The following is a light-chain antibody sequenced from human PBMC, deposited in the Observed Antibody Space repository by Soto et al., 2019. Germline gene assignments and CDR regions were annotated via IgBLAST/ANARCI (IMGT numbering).Light chain of an antibody. CDR2: DAS. V-gene: IGKV1-12*01. CDR1: QSITRW. CDR3: QQANSFPIP. Sequence: EIQMTQSPCALPASVGNMSKRACRASQSITRWLAWYQQKPGKAPRLLIYDASSLESGVPSRFSGSGSGTDFTLTISSLQPEDFATYYCQQANSFPIPFGQGTRL. J-gene: IGKJ5*01.